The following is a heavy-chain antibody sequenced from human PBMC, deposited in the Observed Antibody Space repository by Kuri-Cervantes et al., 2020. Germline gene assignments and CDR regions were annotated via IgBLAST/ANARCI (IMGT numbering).Heavy chain of an antibody. CDR2: MQYSGNT. CDR3: ARGYIASYDTTY. J-gene: IGHJ4*02. CDR1: GDSISNYY. Sequence: SETLSLTCIVSGDSISNYYWSWIRQAPGKGLEWIGYMQYSGNTNYNPSLKSRVTISVDTSKNQFSLILRSVTAAYTAFYYCARGYIASYDTTYWGQGTLVTVSS. D-gene: IGHD2-21*01. V-gene: IGHV4-59*01.